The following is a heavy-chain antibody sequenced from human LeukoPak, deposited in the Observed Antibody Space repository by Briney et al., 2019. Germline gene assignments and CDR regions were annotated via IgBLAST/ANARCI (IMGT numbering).Heavy chain of an antibody. CDR2: IYHSGST. D-gene: IGHD1-26*01. Sequence: SETLSLTCTVSGYSISSGYYWGWIRQPPGKGLEWIGSIYHSGSTYYNPSLKSRVTISVDTSKNQFSLKLSSVTAADTALYYCAREREPGGSYYYYMDVWGKGTTVTVSS. J-gene: IGHJ6*03. CDR3: AREREPGGSYYYYMDV. CDR1: GYSISSGYY. V-gene: IGHV4-38-2*02.